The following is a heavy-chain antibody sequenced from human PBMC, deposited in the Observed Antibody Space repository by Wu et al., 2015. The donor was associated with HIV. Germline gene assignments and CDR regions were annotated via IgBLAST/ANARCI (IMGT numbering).Heavy chain of an antibody. Sequence: QVQLVQSGAEVKKPGSAVKVSCKASGGTFSSYAIIWVRQAPGQGLEWMGRIIPIFDTANYAQKFQGRVTITADESTSTAYMELSSLRSEDTAVYYCARDYLERLGWFDPGAREPWSPSPQ. CDR3: ARDYLERLGWFDP. J-gene: IGHJ5*02. D-gene: IGHD1-1*01. V-gene: IGHV1-69*13. CDR1: GGTFSSYA. CDR2: IIPIFDTA.